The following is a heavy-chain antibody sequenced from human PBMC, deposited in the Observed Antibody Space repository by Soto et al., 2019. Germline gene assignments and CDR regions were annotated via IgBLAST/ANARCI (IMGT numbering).Heavy chain of an antibody. J-gene: IGHJ4*02. CDR1: GYTFTSYA. Sequence: QVQLVQSGAEVKKPGASVKVSCKASGYTFTSYAMHWVRQAPGQRLEWMGWINAGNGNTKYSQKFQGRVTITRDTSASPAYMELSSLRSEDTAVYYCARSSVVVTAADYWGQGPLVTVSS. V-gene: IGHV1-3*01. D-gene: IGHD2-21*02. CDR2: INAGNGNT. CDR3: ARSSVVVTAADY.